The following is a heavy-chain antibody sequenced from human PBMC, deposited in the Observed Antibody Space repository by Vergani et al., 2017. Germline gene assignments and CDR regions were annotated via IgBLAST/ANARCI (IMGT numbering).Heavy chain of an antibody. CDR3: ARGQRGYCSSTSCYKAGVYWYFDL. CDR1: GGPFKNSA. D-gene: IGHD2-2*02. V-gene: IGHV1-69*13. Sequence: QVQLVQSGAEVKKPGSSVKVSCKASGGPFKNSAFSWVRQVPGQGLEWMGRIITFFGTTDYAQKFQGRFTIIADEFTKTVDMQLSNLRSEDTAVYYCARGQRGYCSSTSCYKAGVYWYFDLWGRGTLVTVSS. J-gene: IGHJ2*01. CDR2: IITFFGTT.